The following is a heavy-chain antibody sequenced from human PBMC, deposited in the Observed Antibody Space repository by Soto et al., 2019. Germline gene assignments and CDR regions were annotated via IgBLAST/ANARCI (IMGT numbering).Heavy chain of an antibody. Sequence: QVQLVESGGGVVQPGRSLRLSCAASGFTFSSYGMHWVRQAPGKGLEWVAVISYDGSNKYYADFVKGRFTISRDNSKNTRYLQMNSLRAEDTAVYSCAKAVGATTDWFDPWGQGTLVTVSS. CDR1: GFTFSSYG. CDR3: AKAVGATTDWFDP. CDR2: ISYDGSNK. J-gene: IGHJ5*02. D-gene: IGHD1-26*01. V-gene: IGHV3-30*18.